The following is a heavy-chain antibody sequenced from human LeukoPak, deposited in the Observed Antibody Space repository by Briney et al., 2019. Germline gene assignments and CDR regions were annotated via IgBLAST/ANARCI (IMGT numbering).Heavy chain of an antibody. CDR1: GDSINSYY. CDR3: AREKHDRYYYYYMDV. V-gene: IGHV4-59*04. CDR2: IYYSGST. D-gene: IGHD3-16*01. J-gene: IGHJ6*03. Sequence: SETLSLTCTVSGDSINSYYWSWIRQPPGKGLQWIGTIYYSGSTYYNPSLKSRVTISVDTSKNQFSLKLSSVTAADTAVYYCAREKHDRYYYYYMDVWGKGTTVTISS.